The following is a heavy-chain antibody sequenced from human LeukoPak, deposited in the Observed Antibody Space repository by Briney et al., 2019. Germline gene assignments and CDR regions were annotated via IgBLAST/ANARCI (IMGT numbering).Heavy chain of an antibody. CDR1: GGSISSSSYD. V-gene: IGHV4-39*07. Sequence: SETLSLTCSVFGGSISSSSYDWGWIRQPPGKGLEWIGNIYYSGSTYYNPSLKSRVTISVDTSKNQFSLKLSSVTAADTAVYYCARTKGHDYDILTGYSNWFDPWGQGTLVTVSS. D-gene: IGHD3-9*01. CDR3: ARTKGHDYDILTGYSNWFDP. J-gene: IGHJ5*02. CDR2: IYYSGST.